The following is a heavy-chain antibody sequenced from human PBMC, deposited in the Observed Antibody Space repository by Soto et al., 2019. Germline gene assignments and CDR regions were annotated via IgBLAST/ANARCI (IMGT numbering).Heavy chain of an antibody. V-gene: IGHV1-18*01. CDR3: AREYCDSTRCFWPDY. CDR1: GYTLTSHC. J-gene: IGHJ4*02. D-gene: IGHD2-2*01. CDR2: INPYNGNT. Sequence: GASVKVSCKASGYTLTSHCLRWVGQGPGKGLGWMGWINPYNGNTKETQKLQGRVTMTTDTPTSTAYMELRSLRSDDTALYYWAREYCDSTRCFWPDYWGQGALVTASS.